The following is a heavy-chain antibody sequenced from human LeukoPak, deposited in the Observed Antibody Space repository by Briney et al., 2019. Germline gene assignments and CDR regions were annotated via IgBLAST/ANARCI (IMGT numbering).Heavy chain of an antibody. J-gene: IGHJ4*02. D-gene: IGHD3-22*01. V-gene: IGHV3-7*03. CDR3: ARRAGDYSHPYDY. Sequence: PGGSLRLSCAVSGFTFSSYEMNWVRQAPGKGLEWVANIKKDGSEKYYVDSVKGRFTISRDNAKTSLYLQMNSLRAEDTAVYYCARRAGDYSHPYDYWGQGTLVTVSS. CDR1: GFTFSSYE. CDR2: IKKDGSEK.